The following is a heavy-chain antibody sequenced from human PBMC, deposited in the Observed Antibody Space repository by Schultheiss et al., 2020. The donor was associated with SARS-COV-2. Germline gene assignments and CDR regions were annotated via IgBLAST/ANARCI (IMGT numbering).Heavy chain of an antibody. CDR3: ARDQGHGDYVSYYYGMDV. D-gene: IGHD4-17*01. CDR2: IKQDGSEK. Sequence: GGSLRLSCAASGFTFSSYWMSWVRQAPGKGLEWVANIKQDGSEKYYVDSVKGRFTISRDNAKNSLYLQMNSLRAEDTAVYYCARDQGHGDYVSYYYGMDVWGQGTTVTVSS. V-gene: IGHV3-7*01. J-gene: IGHJ6*02. CDR1: GFTFSSYW.